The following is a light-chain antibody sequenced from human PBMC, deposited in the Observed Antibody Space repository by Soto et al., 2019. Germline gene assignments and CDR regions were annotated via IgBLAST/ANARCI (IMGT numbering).Light chain of an antibody. V-gene: IGKV3-11*01. CDR3: HQRQSWPRT. J-gene: IGKJ1*01. CDR2: QTS. Sequence: EIVLTQSPATLSSFPGDRVTLSCRASQYINTRLAWYQHRPGQAPRLLIYQTSLRAAGIPARSSASGSGTDFTLTISDVQPEDFALYYCHQRQSWPRTFGQGTKVDIK. CDR1: QYINTR.